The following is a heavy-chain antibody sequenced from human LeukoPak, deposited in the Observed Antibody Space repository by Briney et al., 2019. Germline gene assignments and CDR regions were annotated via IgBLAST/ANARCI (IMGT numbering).Heavy chain of an antibody. CDR1: GGTFSSYA. J-gene: IGHJ2*01. CDR2: IIPILGIA. Sequence: GASVKVSCKAYGGTFSSYAISWVRQAPGQGLEWMGRIIPILGIANYAQKFQGRVTITADKSTSTAYMELSSLRSEDTAVYYCVRDEYSSLGTDWYFDLWGRGTLVTVSS. V-gene: IGHV1-69*04. CDR3: VRDEYSSLGTDWYFDL. D-gene: IGHD6-6*01.